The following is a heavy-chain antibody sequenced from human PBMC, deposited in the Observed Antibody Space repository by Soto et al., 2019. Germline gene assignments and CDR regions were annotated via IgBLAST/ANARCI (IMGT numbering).Heavy chain of an antibody. CDR1: GYTFTSYG. V-gene: IGHV1-18*04. D-gene: IGHD2-15*01. CDR2: ISAKKGNT. CDR3: AREILSPDFYFHGMDV. J-gene: IGHJ6*02. Sequence: ASVKVSCKASGYTFTSYGISWVRQAPGQGLEWMGWISAKKGNTKYAQKFQGRVTMTTDTSTSTAYMELRSLRSDDTAVYYCAREILSPDFYFHGMDVWGQGTTVTVSS.